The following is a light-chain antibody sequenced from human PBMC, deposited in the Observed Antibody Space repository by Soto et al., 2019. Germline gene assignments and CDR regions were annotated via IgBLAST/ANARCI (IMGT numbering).Light chain of an antibody. CDR1: QSVTSTY. CDR2: ATS. CDR3: QQYVTSSPRT. V-gene: IGKV3-20*01. J-gene: IGKJ1*01. Sequence: TQSPGTLSLSPGERATLSCRAVQSVTSTYMAWYQQKPGQAPRLLIYATSFRATGIPDRFRGSGSGTDFTLTISSLEPEDSAVYYCQQYVTSSPRTFGQGTKVEIK.